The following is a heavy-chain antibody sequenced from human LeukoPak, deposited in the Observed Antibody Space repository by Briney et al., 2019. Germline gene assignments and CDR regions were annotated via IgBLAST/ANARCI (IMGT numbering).Heavy chain of an antibody. Sequence: SETLSLTCTVSGGSISSGGYYWSWIRQHPGKGLEWIGYIYYSGSTYYNPSLKSRVTISVDTSKNQFSLKLSSVTAADTAVYYGARAGGDILTGYYWLDYWGQGTLVTVSS. J-gene: IGHJ4*02. D-gene: IGHD3-9*01. CDR1: GGSISSGGYY. CDR3: ARAGGDILTGYYWLDY. CDR2: IYYSGST. V-gene: IGHV4-31*03.